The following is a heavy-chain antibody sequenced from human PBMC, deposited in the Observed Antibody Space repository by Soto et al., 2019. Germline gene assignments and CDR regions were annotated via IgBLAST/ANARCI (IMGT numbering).Heavy chain of an antibody. V-gene: IGHV5-51*01. Sequence: GESLKISCKGSGYSFTSYWIGWVRQMPGKGLEWMGIIYPGDSDTRYSPSFQGQVTISADKSISTAYLQWSSLKASDTAMYYCARSTVTPLEGNDAFDIWGQGTMVTVSS. J-gene: IGHJ3*02. CDR3: ARSTVTPLEGNDAFDI. CDR2: IYPGDSDT. CDR1: GYSFTSYW. D-gene: IGHD4-17*01.